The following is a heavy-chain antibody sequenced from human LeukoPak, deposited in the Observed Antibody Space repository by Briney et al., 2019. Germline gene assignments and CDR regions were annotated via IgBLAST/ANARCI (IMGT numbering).Heavy chain of an antibody. Sequence: GGSPRLSCAASGFTFSSYSMNWVRQAPGKGLEWVSSISSSSSYIYYADSVKGRFTISRDNAKNSLYLQMNSLRAEDTAVYYCASTPDPYDSSGSDYWGQGTLVTVSS. CDR2: ISSSSSYI. D-gene: IGHD3-22*01. J-gene: IGHJ4*02. V-gene: IGHV3-21*01. CDR3: ASTPDPYDSSGSDY. CDR1: GFTFSSYS.